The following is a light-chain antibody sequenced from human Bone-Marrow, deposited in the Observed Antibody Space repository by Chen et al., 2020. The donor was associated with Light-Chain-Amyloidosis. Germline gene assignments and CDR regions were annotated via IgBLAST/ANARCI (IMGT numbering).Light chain of an antibody. J-gene: IGLJ1*01. CDR1: SSDVGGDNH. V-gene: IGLV2-14*01. CDR2: EVT. Sequence: QSALTQPASVSGSPGQSITISCTGTSSDVGGDNHVSWYQQHPDKAPKLMIYEVTNRPSWVPDRVSGSTSDNTASLTISGLQTEDEADYFCSSYTITNTLVFGSGTRVTVL. CDR3: SSYTITNTLV.